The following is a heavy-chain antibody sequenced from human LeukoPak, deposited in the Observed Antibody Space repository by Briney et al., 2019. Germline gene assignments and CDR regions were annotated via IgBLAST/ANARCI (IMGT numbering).Heavy chain of an antibody. V-gene: IGHV3-30*03. D-gene: IGHD3-22*01. CDR3: ARVRLDYYYYYGMDV. J-gene: IGHJ6*02. CDR2: ISYDGSNE. Sequence: GGSLRLSCAASGFTFSSYAMHWVRQAPGKGLEWVAVISYDGSNEYHAESVKGRFTISRDNSKNTLYLQMNSLRDEDTAVYYCARVRLDYYYYYGMDVWGQGTTVTVSS. CDR1: GFTFSSYA.